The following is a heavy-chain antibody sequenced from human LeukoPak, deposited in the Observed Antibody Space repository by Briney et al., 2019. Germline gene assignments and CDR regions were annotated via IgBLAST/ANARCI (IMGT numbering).Heavy chain of an antibody. CDR1: GFTFSSYA. J-gene: IGHJ4*02. CDR2: ISGSGGST. CDR3: ASPPFYRDYEDY. Sequence: GGSLRLSCAASGFTFSSYAMSWVRQAPGKGLEWVSAISGSGGSTYYADSVKGRFNISRDNSKNTLYLQMNSLRAEDTAVYYCASPPFYRDYEDYWGQGTLVTVSS. V-gene: IGHV3-23*01. D-gene: IGHD4-17*01.